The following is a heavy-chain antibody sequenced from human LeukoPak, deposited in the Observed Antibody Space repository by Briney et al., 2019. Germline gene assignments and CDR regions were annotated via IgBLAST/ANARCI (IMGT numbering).Heavy chain of an antibody. Sequence: EGSLRLSCAASGFTFSSYAMSWVRQAPGKGLEWVSAISGSGGSTYYADSVKGRFTISRDNSKNTLYLQMNSLRAEDTAVYYCAKDSGVVVVPAATRTVDYWGQGTLVTVSS. J-gene: IGHJ4*02. CDR3: AKDSGVVVVPAATRTVDY. CDR2: ISGSGGST. CDR1: GFTFSSYA. D-gene: IGHD2-2*01. V-gene: IGHV3-23*01.